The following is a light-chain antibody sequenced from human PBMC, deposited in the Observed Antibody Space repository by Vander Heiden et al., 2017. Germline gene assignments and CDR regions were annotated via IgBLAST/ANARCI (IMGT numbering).Light chain of an antibody. CDR2: SDS. J-gene: IGLJ2*01. CDR1: NIGSKN. Sequence: SYELTQPLSVSVALGQTARITCGGNNIGSKNVHWYQQKPGQAPVLVIYSDSNRPSGIPERFSGSNSGNTATLTISRAQAGDEADYYCQVWDSSTVVFGGGTMLTVL. CDR3: QVWDSSTVV. V-gene: IGLV3-9*01.